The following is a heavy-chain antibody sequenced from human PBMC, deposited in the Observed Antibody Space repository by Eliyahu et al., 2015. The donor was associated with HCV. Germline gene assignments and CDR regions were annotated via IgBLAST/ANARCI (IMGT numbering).Heavy chain of an antibody. V-gene: IGHV3-30*18. CDR2: ISYDGSNK. J-gene: IGHJ4*02. CDR3: AKDPSFGINPGYFDY. D-gene: IGHD3-10*01. Sequence: QVQLVESGGGVVQPGRSLRLSCAASGFXFSSYGMHWVRQAPGKGLEWVAVISYDGSNKYYADSVKGRFTISRDNSKNTLYLQMNSLRAEDTAVYYCAKDPSFGINPGYFDYWGQGTLVTVSS. CDR1: GFXFSSYG.